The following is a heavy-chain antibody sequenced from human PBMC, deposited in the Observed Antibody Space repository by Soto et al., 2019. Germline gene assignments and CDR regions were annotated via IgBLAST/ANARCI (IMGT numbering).Heavy chain of an antibody. D-gene: IGHD6-19*01. J-gene: IGHJ2*01. CDR2: ISSSGSTI. CDR3: ARGGIGSSGWHIYWYFDL. Sequence: GGSLRLSCAASGFTFSSYAMSWVRQAPGKGLEWVSYISSSGSTIYYADSVKGRFTISRDNAKSSLYLQMNSLRAEDTAVYYCARGGIGSSGWHIYWYFDLWGRGTLVTVSS. CDR1: GFTFSSYA. V-gene: IGHV3-48*03.